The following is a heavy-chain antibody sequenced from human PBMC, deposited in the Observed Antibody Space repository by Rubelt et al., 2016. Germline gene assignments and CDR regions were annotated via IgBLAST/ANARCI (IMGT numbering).Heavy chain of an antibody. V-gene: IGHV4-39*07. Sequence: ETLSLTCTVSGGSISSSSYYWGWIRQPPGKGLEWIGSIYYSGSTYYNPPLKSRVTISVDTSKNQFSLKLSSVTAADTAVYYCASGMDVWGQGTTVTVSS. CDR1: GGSISSSSYY. CDR2: IYYSGST. J-gene: IGHJ6*02. CDR3: ASGMDV.